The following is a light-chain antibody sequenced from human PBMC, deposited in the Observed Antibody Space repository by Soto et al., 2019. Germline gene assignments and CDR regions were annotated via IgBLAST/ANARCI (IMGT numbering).Light chain of an antibody. V-gene: IGKV3-20*01. J-gene: IGKJ1*01. CDR2: GAS. Sequence: EIVMTQSPDTLSASPGERATLSCRASQSVSSNYLAWYQQKPGQAPRLLIYGASSRATGIPDRFSGSGSGTDFTLTISRLEPEDFAVYYCQQYESSPRTFGQGTKVDIK. CDR3: QQYESSPRT. CDR1: QSVSSNY.